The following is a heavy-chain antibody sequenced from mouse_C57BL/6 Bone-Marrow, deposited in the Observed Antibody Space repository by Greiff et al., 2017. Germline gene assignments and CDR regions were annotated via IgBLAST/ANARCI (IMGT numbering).Heavy chain of an antibody. Sequence: EVKLVESGEGLVKPGGSLKLSCAASGFTFSSYAMSWVRQTPEKRLEWVAYISSGGDYIYYADTVKGRFTISRDNARNTLYLQMSSLKSEDTAMYYCTREDSPDYCGSIYAMDYWGQGTSVTVSS. CDR2: ISSGGDYI. CDR3: TREDSPDYCGSIYAMDY. J-gene: IGHJ4*01. V-gene: IGHV5-9-1*02. CDR1: GFTFSSYA. D-gene: IGHD1-1*01.